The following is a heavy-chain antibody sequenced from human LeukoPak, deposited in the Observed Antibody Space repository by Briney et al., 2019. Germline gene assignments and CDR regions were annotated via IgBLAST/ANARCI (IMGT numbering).Heavy chain of an antibody. V-gene: IGHV5-51*01. CDR3: ASRLRSGSYYFDY. CDR1: GYSFTSYW. CDR2: IYPGDSDT. D-gene: IGHD3-10*01. Sequence: GESLKISCKGSGYSFTSYWIGWVRQLPGKGLEWMGIIYPGDSDTRYSPSFQGQVTISADKSISTAYLQWSSLKASDTAMYYCASRLRSGSYYFDYWGQGTLVTVSS. J-gene: IGHJ4*02.